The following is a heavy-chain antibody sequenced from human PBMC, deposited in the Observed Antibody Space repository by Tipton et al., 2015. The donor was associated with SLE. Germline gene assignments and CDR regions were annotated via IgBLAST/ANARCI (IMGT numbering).Heavy chain of an antibody. D-gene: IGHD3-3*01. CDR1: GGSISSSSYY. J-gene: IGHJ4*02. V-gene: IGHV4-39*07. CDR2: IHYSGST. CDR3: ARGLASDFWSGYPGYYFDY. Sequence: LRLSCTVSGGSISSSSYYWGWIRQPPGKGLEWIGSIHYSGSTYYNPSLKSRVTISVDTSKNQFSLKLSSVTAADTAVYYCARGLASDFWSGYPGYYFDYWGQGTLVTVSS.